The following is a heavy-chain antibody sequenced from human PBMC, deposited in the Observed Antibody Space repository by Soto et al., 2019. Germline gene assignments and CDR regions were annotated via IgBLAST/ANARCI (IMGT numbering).Heavy chain of an antibody. CDR3: ATGRIDVTIFGVVIIHDAFDI. CDR2: FDPEDGET. CDR1: GYTLTELS. Sequence: ASVKVACKVSGYTLTELSMHWVRQAPGKGLEWMGGFDPEDGETIYAQKFQGRVTMTEDTSTDTAYMELSSLRSEDTAVYYCATGRIDVTIFGVVIIHDAFDIWG. J-gene: IGHJ3*02. V-gene: IGHV1-24*01. D-gene: IGHD3-3*01.